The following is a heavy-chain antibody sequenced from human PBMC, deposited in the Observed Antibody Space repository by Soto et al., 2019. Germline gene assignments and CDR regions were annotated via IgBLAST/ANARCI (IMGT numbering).Heavy chain of an antibody. J-gene: IGHJ5*02. V-gene: IGHV3-23*01. CDR2: ISGSGGST. CDR3: AKDRYCSGGSCYRGWFDP. D-gene: IGHD2-15*01. Sequence: RRLSCAASGFTFSSYSMSWVRQAPGKGLEWVSAISGSGGSTYYADSVKGRFTISRDNSKNTLYLQMNSLRAEDTAVYYCAKDRYCSGGSCYRGWFDPWGQGTLVTVSS. CDR1: GFTFSSYS.